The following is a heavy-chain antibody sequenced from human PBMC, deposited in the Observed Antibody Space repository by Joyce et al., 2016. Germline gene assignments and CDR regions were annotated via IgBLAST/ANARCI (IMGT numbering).Heavy chain of an antibody. V-gene: IGHV3-30*18. D-gene: IGHD3-10*01. J-gene: IGHJ4*02. CDR2: ISYFEGTT. CDR1: GFTFSNYA. Sequence: QVQLVESGGGVVQPGKYLRLSCAASGFTFSNYAMHWVRQAQGKGRGWVALISYFEGTTYYADSVKGRFTISRDNSKNTLYLQMSSLRVEDTALYYCAKDHGFSDNRLDYFDFWGQGTPVTVSS. CDR3: AKDHGFSDNRLDYFDF.